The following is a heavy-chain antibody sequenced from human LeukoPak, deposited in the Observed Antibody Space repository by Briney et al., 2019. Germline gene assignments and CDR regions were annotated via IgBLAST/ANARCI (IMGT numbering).Heavy chain of an antibody. CDR3: ARDGSLNGTADALDM. Sequence: ASVKVSCKASGHTFTGYYMHWVRQAPGQGLEWMGWIKPDSGGTHYAQKFQGRVSMTWDTSINTAYMELSRLISDDTAVYYCARDGSLNGTADALDMWAQGTMVTVHS. D-gene: IGHD1-7*01. V-gene: IGHV1-2*02. J-gene: IGHJ3*02. CDR1: GHTFTGYY. CDR2: IKPDSGGT.